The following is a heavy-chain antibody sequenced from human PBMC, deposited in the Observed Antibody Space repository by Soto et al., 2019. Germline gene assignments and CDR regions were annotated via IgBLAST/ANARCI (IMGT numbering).Heavy chain of an antibody. CDR1: GGSFSGFY. CDR2: INHSGTT. CDR3: ASRWWGLDH. J-gene: IGHJ4*02. Sequence: SETLSLTCAFYGGSFSGFYWSWIRQPPGKGLEWIGEINHSGTTNYNPSLKSRLTMSVDASKNQLSLKLSSVTAADTAVYYCASRWWGLDHWGEGGRVTVSS. V-gene: IGHV4-34*01. D-gene: IGHD2-21*01.